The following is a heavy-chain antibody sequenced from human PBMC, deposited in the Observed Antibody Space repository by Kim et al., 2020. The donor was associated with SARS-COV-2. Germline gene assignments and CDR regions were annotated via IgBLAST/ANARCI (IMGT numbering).Heavy chain of an antibody. J-gene: IGHJ4*02. CDR3: ERSGGRAGWHQLDY. CDR1: SDSISSYY. D-gene: IGHD6-19*01. Sequence: SETLSLTCSVSSDSISSYYWSWIRQLPGKGLEWLGYIFYSGSTDYNSSLTTQVTISLDTSTNQFPLDLTSVTVADAAVSFCERSGGRAGWHQLDYWGE. V-gene: IGHV4-59*01. CDR2: IFYSGST.